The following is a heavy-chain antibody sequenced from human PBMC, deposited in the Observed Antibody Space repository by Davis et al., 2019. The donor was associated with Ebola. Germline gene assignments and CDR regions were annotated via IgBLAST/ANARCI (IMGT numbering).Heavy chain of an antibody. CDR1: GGARSSSSYY. J-gene: IGHJ4*02. CDR2: IYYSGST. Sequence: GSLRLSCTVSGGARSSSSYYWGWIRQPPGKGLEWIGSIYYSGSTYYNPSLKSRVTISVDTSKNQFSLKLSSVTAADTAVYYCARVPIAARPFDYWGQGTLVTVSS. V-gene: IGHV4-39*01. D-gene: IGHD6-6*01. CDR3: ARVPIAARPFDY.